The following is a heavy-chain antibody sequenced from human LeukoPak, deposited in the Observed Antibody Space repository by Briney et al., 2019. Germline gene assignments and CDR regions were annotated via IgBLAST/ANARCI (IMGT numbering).Heavy chain of an antibody. CDR2: ISGSGGST. CDR1: GFTFSSYA. J-gene: IGHJ5*02. CDR3: AKDRALGRWFDP. V-gene: IGHV3-23*01. Sequence: TGGSLRLSCAASGFTFSSYAMSWVRQAPGKGLEWVSAISGSGGSTYYADSVKGRFTISRDNSKNTLYLQMNSLRAEGAAVYYCAKDRALGRWFDPWGQGTLVTVSS.